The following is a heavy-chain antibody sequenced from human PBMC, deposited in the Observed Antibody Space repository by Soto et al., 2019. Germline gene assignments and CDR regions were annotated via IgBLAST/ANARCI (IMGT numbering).Heavy chain of an antibody. CDR1: GGSISSSNW. CDR2: IYHSGST. V-gene: IGHV4-4*02. J-gene: IGHJ6*02. Sequence: PSETLSLTCAVSGGSISSSNWWSWVRQPPGKGLEWIGEIYHSGSTNYNPSLKSRVTISVDTSKNQFSLKLSSVTAADTAVYYCARGTYCSSTSCYWGMDVWGQGTTVTVSS. CDR3: ARGTYCSSTSCYWGMDV. D-gene: IGHD2-2*01.